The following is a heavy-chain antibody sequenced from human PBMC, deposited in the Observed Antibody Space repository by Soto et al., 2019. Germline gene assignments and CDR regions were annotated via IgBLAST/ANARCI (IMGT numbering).Heavy chain of an antibody. CDR3: ARDPFITMIVVVINSYGMDV. Sequence: GASVKVSCKASGGTFSSYTISWVRQAPGQGLEWMGRINPYNGSTSYAQKLQGRVTMTTDTSTSTAYMELRSLRSDDTAVYYCARDPFITMIVVVINSYGMDVWGQGTTVTVSS. CDR1: GGTFSSYT. J-gene: IGHJ6*02. V-gene: IGHV1-18*01. D-gene: IGHD3-22*01. CDR2: INPYNGST.